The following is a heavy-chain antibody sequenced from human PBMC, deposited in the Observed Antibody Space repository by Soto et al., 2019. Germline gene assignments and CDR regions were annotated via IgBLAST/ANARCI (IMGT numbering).Heavy chain of an antibody. CDR1: GGSIASSPRY. V-gene: IGHV4-39*01. CDR2: IHSSGTT. CDR3: ATGGGIAVSHE. J-gene: IGHJ4*02. Sequence: QLHLQESGPGLVRPSETLSLTCFVSGGSIASSPRYFTWIRQFPGKGLEWIGSIHSSGTTYYNPSLRSRVTISVEMSNNRFSLSLMSLSDADTAVYFCATGGGIAVSHEWGQGTLVTASP. D-gene: IGHD6-19*01.